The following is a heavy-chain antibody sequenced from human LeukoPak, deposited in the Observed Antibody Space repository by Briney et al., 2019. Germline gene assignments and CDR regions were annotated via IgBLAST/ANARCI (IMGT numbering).Heavy chain of an antibody. CDR3: ARRDDHNGRDY. V-gene: IGHV3-53*01. CDR1: RFTVSNNY. CDR2: IYSGGST. Sequence: GGSLRLSCVVSRFTVSNNYMSWVRQAPRKGLEWVSLIYSGGSTYYADSVKGRFTISRDNSKNTVYLQMNSLRAEDTAMYYCARRDDHNGRDYWGQGTLVTVSS. D-gene: IGHD5-24*01. J-gene: IGHJ4*02.